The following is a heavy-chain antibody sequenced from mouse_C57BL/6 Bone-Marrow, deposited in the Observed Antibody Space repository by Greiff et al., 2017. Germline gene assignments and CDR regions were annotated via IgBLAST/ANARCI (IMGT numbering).Heavy chain of an antibody. J-gene: IGHJ2*01. Sequence: QVQVVESDAELVKPGASVKISCTVSGFTFTDHTIHWMKQRPEQGLEWIGYIYPGDGSTKYDEKFKGKATLTADTTSSTAFMQLNSLTSVDSDVYVGASGPSYYSGSSCDVWGQGTTLTVSS. CDR2: IYPGDGST. V-gene: IGHV1-78*01. CDR1: GFTFTDHT. CDR3: ASGPSYYSGSSCDV. D-gene: IGHD1-1*01.